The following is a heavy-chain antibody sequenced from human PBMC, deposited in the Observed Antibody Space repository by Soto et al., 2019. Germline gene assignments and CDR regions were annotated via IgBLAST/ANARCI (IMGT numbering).Heavy chain of an antibody. D-gene: IGHD3-22*01. V-gene: IGHV3-23*01. CDR1: GFTFSSYG. CDR2: ISGSGDIT. J-gene: IGHJ4*02. Sequence: EVQLLESGGALVQPGGSLRLSCAASGFTFSSYGLTWVRQAPGKGLESFSGISGSGDITHYADSVKGRFTIFRDNSKNTLYLQMNSLKPENTALYYCAKDNNYDWGQGSLVTVSS. CDR3: AKDNNYD.